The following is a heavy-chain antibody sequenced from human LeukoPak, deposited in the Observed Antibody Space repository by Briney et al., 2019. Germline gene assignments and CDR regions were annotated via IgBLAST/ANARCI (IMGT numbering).Heavy chain of an antibody. D-gene: IGHD2-15*01. Sequence: ASVTVSCKASGYTFTNNGISWMRQAPGQGLEWMGWISAYNDNTNNAQKFQGRVTMTPDTSTSTAYMELRSLRSDDTAVYYCARDMGYCSGGSCPHNAFDIWGQGTMVTVS. CDR1: GYTFTNNG. J-gene: IGHJ3*02. V-gene: IGHV1-18*01. CDR2: ISAYNDNT. CDR3: ARDMGYCSGGSCPHNAFDI.